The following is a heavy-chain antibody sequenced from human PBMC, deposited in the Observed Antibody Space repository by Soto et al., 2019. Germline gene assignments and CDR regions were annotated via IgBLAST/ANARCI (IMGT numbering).Heavy chain of an antibody. Sequence: SETLSLTCTVSGGSISSYYWSWIRQPPGKGLEWIGYIYYSGSTNYNPSLKSRVTISVDTSKNQFSLKLSSVTAADTAVYYCARLRYSSSWYYFDYWGQGTLVTVSS. V-gene: IGHV4-59*08. CDR3: ARLRYSSSWYYFDY. D-gene: IGHD6-13*01. J-gene: IGHJ4*02. CDR2: IYYSGST. CDR1: GGSISSYY.